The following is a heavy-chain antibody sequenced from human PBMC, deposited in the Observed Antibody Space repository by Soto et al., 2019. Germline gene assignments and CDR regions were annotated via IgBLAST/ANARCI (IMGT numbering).Heavy chain of an antibody. D-gene: IGHD4-17*01. Sequence: ASVKVSFKASGYTFTSYAMNWVRQAPGQGLEWMGWINTNTGNPTYAQGFTGRFTISRDNSKNTLYLQMNSLRAEDTAVYYCAKPTVTTFYYYYGMDVWGQGTSVTVSS. CDR1: GYTFTSYA. J-gene: IGHJ6*02. CDR2: INTNTGNP. V-gene: IGHV7-4-1*02. CDR3: AKPTVTTFYYYYGMDV.